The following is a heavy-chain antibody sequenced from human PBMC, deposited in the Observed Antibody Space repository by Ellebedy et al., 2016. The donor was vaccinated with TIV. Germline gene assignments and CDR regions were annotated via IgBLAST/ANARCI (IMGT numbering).Heavy chain of an antibody. CDR2: ISAYNGNT. J-gene: IGHJ4*02. CDR3: ARPRDGYNYWDY. Sequence: AASVKVSCKASGYTFTSYGISWVRQAPGQGLEWMGWISAYNGNTNYAQKLQGRVTMTTDTSTSTAYMELRSLRSDDTAGYYCARPRDGYNYWDYWGQGTLVTVSS. D-gene: IGHD5-24*01. V-gene: IGHV1-18*01. CDR1: GYTFTSYG.